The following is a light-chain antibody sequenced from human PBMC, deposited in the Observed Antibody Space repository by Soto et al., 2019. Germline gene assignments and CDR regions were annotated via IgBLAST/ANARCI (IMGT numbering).Light chain of an antibody. CDR2: DAS. J-gene: IGKJ1*01. V-gene: IGKV3-15*01. CDR3: QHYYNWRPR. Sequence: EIEMTQSPATLSVSPGEEATLSCRANQSVSSNLAWYQQKPGQAPRLLIYDASTRATGIPARFSGSGSGTEFTLTISRLLSEDFAVYYCQHYYNWRPRFGQGTKVEIK. CDR1: QSVSSN.